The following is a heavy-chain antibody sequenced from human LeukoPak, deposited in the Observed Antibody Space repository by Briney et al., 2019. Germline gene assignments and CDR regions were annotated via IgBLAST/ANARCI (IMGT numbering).Heavy chain of an antibody. CDR2: IYSGGST. J-gene: IGHJ3*02. Sequence: SGGSLRLSCAASGFTVSSNYMSWVRQAPGKGLEWVSVIYSGGSTYYADSVKGRFTISRDNSKNTLYLQMNSLRAEDTAVYYCASRLWYYYDSIGYYPGAFDIWGQGTMVTVSS. V-gene: IGHV3-53*01. CDR1: GFTVSSNY. D-gene: IGHD3-22*01. CDR3: ASRLWYYYDSIGYYPGAFDI.